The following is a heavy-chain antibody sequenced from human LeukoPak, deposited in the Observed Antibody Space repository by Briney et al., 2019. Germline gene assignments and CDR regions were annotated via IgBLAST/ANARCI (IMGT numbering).Heavy chain of an antibody. Sequence: PGGSLRLSCAASGFTFSTYWMSWVRQTPGKGLEWVASIRADESEKYYVDSVKGRFNISRDNAKNLVYLQLSSLRAEDTAVYYCARAQALNWFDPWGQGTLVTVSS. CDR2: IRADESEK. J-gene: IGHJ5*02. CDR3: ARAQALNWFDP. V-gene: IGHV3-7*01. CDR1: GFTFSTYW.